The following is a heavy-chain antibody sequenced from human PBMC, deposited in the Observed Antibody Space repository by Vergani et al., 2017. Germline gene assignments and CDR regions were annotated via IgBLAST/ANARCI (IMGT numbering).Heavy chain of an antibody. CDR1: GYTFTHHG. CDR3: ARDRINSGGKHPNDDS. D-gene: IGHD1-1*01. V-gene: IGHV1-18*01. J-gene: IGHJ5*01. Sequence: QVQLVQSGSEVKKPGASVKVSCKASGYTFTHHGFSWLRQAPGQGLEWLGWISAYNGETDYASKFQGRLTLTTDTSTTTAYMDLRSLRSDDTAIYFCARDRINSGGKHPNDDSWGQGTLVTVSS. CDR2: ISAYNGET.